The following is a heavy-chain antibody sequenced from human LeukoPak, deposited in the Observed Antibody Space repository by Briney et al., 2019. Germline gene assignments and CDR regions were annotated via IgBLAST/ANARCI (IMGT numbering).Heavy chain of an antibody. D-gene: IGHD5-24*01. V-gene: IGHV3-7*01. CDR2: IKQDGSEK. CDR1: GFTFSTYW. CDR3: ANGNGFDY. J-gene: IGHJ4*02. Sequence: GGSLRLSCATSGFTFSTYWMSWVRQAPGKGLEWVANIKQDGSEKYYVDSVKGRFTISRDNAKNSLYLQMNTLRAEDTAVYYCANGNGFDYWGQGTLVTVSS.